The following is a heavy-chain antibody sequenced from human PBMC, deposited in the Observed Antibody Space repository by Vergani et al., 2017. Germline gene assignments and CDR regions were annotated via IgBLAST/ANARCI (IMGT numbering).Heavy chain of an antibody. J-gene: IGHJ4*02. CDR3: ARDARLYSIYDGHCDH. CDR1: GGTFSSYA. Sequence: QVQLVQSGAEVKKPGSSVKVSCKASGGTFSSYAISWVRQAPGQGLEWMGGIIPIFATANYAQKFQDRVMITADESTSTAYMELSTLTSDDTAIYYCARDARLYSIYDGHCDHWGQGTLVTVSS. D-gene: IGHD5/OR15-5a*01. CDR2: IIPIFATA. V-gene: IGHV1-69*01.